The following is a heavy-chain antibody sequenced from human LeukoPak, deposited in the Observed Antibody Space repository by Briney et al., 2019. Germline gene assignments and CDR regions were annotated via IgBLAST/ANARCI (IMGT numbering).Heavy chain of an antibody. J-gene: IGHJ4*02. D-gene: IGHD3-22*01. CDR2: INPNSGDT. V-gene: IGHV1-2*02. CDR3: ARALYYYDSSGYFVLGY. Sequence: GASVKVSCKASGYTLTGFYMHWVRQAPRQGPEWMGWINPNSGDTNYAQKFQGRVTMTTDTSTSTAYMELRSLRSDDTAVYYCARALYYYDSSGYFVLGYWGQGTLVTVSS. CDR1: GYTLTGFY.